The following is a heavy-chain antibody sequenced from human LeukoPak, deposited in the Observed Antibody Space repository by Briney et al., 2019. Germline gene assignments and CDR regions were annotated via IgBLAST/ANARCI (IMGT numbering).Heavy chain of an antibody. CDR2: INPNSGGT. CDR1: GYTFTGYY. V-gene: IGHV1-2*02. J-gene: IGHJ4*02. D-gene: IGHD4-17*01. CDR3: ASWGGGYGESGGDY. Sequence: ASVKVSCKASGYTFTGYYMHWVRQAPGQGLEWMGWINPNSGGTNYAQKFQGRVTMTRDTSISTAYMELSRLRSDDTAVCYCASWGGGYGESGGDYWGQGTLVTVSS.